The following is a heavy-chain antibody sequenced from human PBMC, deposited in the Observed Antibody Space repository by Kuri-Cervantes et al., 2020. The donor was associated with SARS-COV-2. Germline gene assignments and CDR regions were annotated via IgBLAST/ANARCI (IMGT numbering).Heavy chain of an antibody. V-gene: IGHV1-69*13. CDR2: VIPIFGTA. J-gene: IGHJ4*02. CDR3: ARGGGTYYDFWSGYYY. Sequence: SVKVSCKASGGTFSSYAVTWVRQVPGQGLEWMGRVIPIFGTANYAQKFQGRVTITADESTSTAYMELSSLRSEDTAVYYCARGGGTYYDFWSGYYYWGQGTLVTVSS. D-gene: IGHD3-3*01. CDR1: GGTFSSYA.